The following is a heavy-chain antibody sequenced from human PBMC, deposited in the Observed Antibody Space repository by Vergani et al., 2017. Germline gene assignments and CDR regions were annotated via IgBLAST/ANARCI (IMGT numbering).Heavy chain of an antibody. CDR2: ISYDGSNK. CDR1: GFTFSSYA. V-gene: IGHV3-30-3*01. J-gene: IGHJ4*02. D-gene: IGHD5-12*01. Sequence: VQLVESGGGLVQPGGSLRLSCAASGFTFSSYAMHWVRQAPGKGLEWVAVISYDGSNKYYADSVKGRFTISRDNSKNTLYLQMNSLRAEDTAVYYCARARYSGYDLDYWGQGTLVTVSS. CDR3: ARARYSGYDLDY.